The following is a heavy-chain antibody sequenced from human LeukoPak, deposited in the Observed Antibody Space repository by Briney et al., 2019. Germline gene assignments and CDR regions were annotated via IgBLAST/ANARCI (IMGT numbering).Heavy chain of an antibody. CDR2: IYPIDSET. CDR3: ALTTMVSRYMDV. V-gene: IGHV5-51*01. Sequence: GESLKISCQASGYTFTDYWVGWVRQMPGKGLEWMGIIYPIDSETRYSPSFQGQVTFSADRSINTAYLQWNSLKASDTAMYYCALTTMVSRYMDVWGKGTTVTVSS. CDR1: GYTFTDYW. J-gene: IGHJ6*03. D-gene: IGHD5-18*01.